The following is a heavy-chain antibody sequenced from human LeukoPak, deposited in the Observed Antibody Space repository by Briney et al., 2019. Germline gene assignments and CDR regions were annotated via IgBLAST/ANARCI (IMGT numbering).Heavy chain of an antibody. D-gene: IGHD4/OR15-4a*01. CDR3: TRDSAKSFDD. V-gene: IGHV3-33*01. J-gene: IGHJ4*02. CDR2: IYHDGSYK. CDR1: GFTFRNYG. Sequence: GGSLKLSCAASGFTFRNYGFHWVRQAPGKGLEWVAVIYHDGSYKFYADSVKGRFTFSRYSSKNTVFLEMNSLRGEDTAMYYWTRDSAKSFDDWGQGTLVTVSS.